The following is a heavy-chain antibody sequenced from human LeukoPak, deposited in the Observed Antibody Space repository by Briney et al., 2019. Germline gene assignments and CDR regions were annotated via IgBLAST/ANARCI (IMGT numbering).Heavy chain of an antibody. V-gene: IGHV1-69*05. CDR2: IIPIFGTA. CDR1: GGTFSSYA. D-gene: IGHD3-22*01. Sequence: SVKVSCKASGGTFSSYAISWVRQASGQGLEWMGGIIPIFGTANYAQKFQGRVTITTDESTSTAYMELSSLRSEDTAVYYCAISPLLYYYDSSGYFDYWGQGTLVTVSS. CDR3: AISPLLYYYDSSGYFDY. J-gene: IGHJ4*02.